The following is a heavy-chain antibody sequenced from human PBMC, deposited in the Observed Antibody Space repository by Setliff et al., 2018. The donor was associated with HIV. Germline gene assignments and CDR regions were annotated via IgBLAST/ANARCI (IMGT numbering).Heavy chain of an antibody. CDR1: GGSTDSGSYY. J-gene: IGHJ4*02. Sequence: SETLSLTCTVSGGSTDSGSYYWAWIRQPPGKGLEWIGSMYYTGSTYYNPSLKSRVTISIDTSKNQFSLKLNSVTAADTDMYYCARDGGSSGWYFVLGYSDYWGPGTLVTVSS. D-gene: IGHD6-19*01. CDR2: MYYTGST. CDR3: ARDGGSSGWYFVLGYSDY. V-gene: IGHV4-39*02.